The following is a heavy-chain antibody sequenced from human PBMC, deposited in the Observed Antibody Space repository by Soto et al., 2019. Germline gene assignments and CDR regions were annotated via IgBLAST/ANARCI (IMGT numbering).Heavy chain of an antibody. D-gene: IGHD2-21*01. Sequence: QVQLQESGPGLVKPSQTLSLTCTVSGGSISSGGYYWSWIRQHPGKGLEWMGYIYYSGSTYYNPSLKSRVTISVATSKNQFSLKLSSVTAADTAVYYCAASCVGCGGFNYYGMDVWGQGTTVTVSS. CDR2: IYYSGST. V-gene: IGHV4-31*03. CDR3: AASCVGCGGFNYYGMDV. CDR1: GGSISSGGYY. J-gene: IGHJ6*02.